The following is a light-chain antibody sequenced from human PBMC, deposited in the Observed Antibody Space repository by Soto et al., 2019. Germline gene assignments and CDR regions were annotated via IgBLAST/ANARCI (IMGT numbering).Light chain of an antibody. Sequence: QSALTQPASVSGSPGQSITISCTGTSSDVGGYNYVSWYQQHPGKAPKLMIYEVSNRPSGVSNRFSGSKSGNTASLTISGLQAEDEADYYCSSYPSSSTLVFGGGTKLTFL. CDR2: EVS. CDR1: SSDVGGYNY. V-gene: IGLV2-14*01. J-gene: IGLJ2*01. CDR3: SSYPSSSTLV.